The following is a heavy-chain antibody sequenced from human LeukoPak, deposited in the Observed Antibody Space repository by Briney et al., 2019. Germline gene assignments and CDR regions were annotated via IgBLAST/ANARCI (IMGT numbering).Heavy chain of an antibody. CDR3: ARDRRIVVDPNLNDY. Sequence: PGGSLRLSCAASGFTFSSYWMSWVRQAPGKGLEWVANIKQDGSEKYYVDSVKGRFTISRDNAKNSLYLQMNSLRAEDTAVYYCARDRRIVVDPNLNDYWGQGTLVTVSS. CDR1: GFTFSSYW. CDR2: IKQDGSEK. D-gene: IGHD2-2*01. J-gene: IGHJ4*02. V-gene: IGHV3-7*01.